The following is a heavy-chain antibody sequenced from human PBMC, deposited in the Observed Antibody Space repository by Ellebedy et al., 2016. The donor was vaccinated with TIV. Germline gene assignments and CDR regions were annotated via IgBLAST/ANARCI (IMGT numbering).Heavy chain of an antibody. CDR3: AKQSSGWLHYFDH. D-gene: IGHD6-19*01. Sequence: GESLKLSCAASGFTFSYFGMYWVRQAPGKGLEWVALILYDGSKKYYADSVKVRFTISRDNSKNMLYLQVNSLRAEDTAVYYCAKQSSGWLHYFDHWGQGTLVTVSS. V-gene: IGHV3-30*18. CDR2: ILYDGSKK. J-gene: IGHJ4*02. CDR1: GFTFSYFG.